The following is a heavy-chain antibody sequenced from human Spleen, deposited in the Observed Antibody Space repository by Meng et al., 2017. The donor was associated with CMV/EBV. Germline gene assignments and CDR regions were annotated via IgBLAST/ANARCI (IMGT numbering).Heavy chain of an antibody. Sequence: ASVKVSCKASGYTFTGYYMHWVRQAPGQGLEWMGWISAYNGNTNYAQKLQGRVTMTTDTSMSTAYMELRSLRSDDTAVYYCASGGRGTYYDFWSGYSYFDYWGQGTLVTVSS. CDR2: ISAYNGNT. CDR1: GYTFTGYY. V-gene: IGHV1-18*04. D-gene: IGHD3-3*01. J-gene: IGHJ4*02. CDR3: ASGGRGTYYDFWSGYSYFDY.